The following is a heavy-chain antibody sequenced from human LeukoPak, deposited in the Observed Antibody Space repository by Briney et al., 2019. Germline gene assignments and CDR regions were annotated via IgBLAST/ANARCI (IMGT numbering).Heavy chain of an antibody. V-gene: IGHV1-69*13. D-gene: IGHD2-21*01. CDR1: GYTFTSYG. CDR2: IIPIFGTA. CDR3: ARLWTSWFDP. J-gene: IGHJ5*02. Sequence: GASVKVSCKASGYTFTSYGISWVRQAPGQGLEWMGGIIPIFGTANYAQKFQGRVTITADESTSTAYMELSSLRSEDTAVYYCARLWTSWFDPWGQGTLVTVSS.